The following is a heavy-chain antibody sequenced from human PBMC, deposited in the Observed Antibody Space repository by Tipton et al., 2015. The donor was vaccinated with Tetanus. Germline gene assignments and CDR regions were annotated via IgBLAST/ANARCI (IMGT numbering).Heavy chain of an antibody. V-gene: IGHV5-51*01. D-gene: IGHD7-27*01. CDR1: GYSFGIYW. CDR2: IYPGDSDT. J-gene: IGHJ2*01. CDR3: ARRLGPYTGDQIWHFDL. Sequence: VQLVQSGAEVKKSGESLKISCKGSGYSFGIYWLAWVRQMPGKGLEWMGIIYPGDSDTRYSPSFQGQVTISADKSISTAYLQWSSLQASDTAMYYCARRLGPYTGDQIWHFDLWGRGTLVTVSS.